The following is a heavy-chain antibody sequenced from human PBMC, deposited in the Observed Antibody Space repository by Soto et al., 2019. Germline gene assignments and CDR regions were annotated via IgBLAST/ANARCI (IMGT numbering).Heavy chain of an antibody. V-gene: IGHV1-2*02. J-gene: IGHJ4*02. CDR2: INPNSGGT. CDR1: GSTFPGYY. Sequence: ASVKVSCKASGSTFPGYYLHWLRQAPGQGLEWMGWINPNSGGTNYAQKFQGRVTMTRDTSISTAYMELSRLRSDDTAVYYCARRDSSGYPDYWGQGTLVTVS. D-gene: IGHD3-22*01. CDR3: ARRDSSGYPDY.